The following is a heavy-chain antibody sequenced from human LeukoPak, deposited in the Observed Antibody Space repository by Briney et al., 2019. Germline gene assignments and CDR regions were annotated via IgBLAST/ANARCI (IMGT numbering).Heavy chain of an antibody. V-gene: IGHV1-2*02. CDR2: INPNSGGT. Sequence: ASVKVSCKASGYTFTGYYMHWVRQAPGQGLEWMGWINPNSGGTNYAQKFQGRVTMTRDTSISTAYMELSRLRSDDTAVYYCARYLLCVPVAASKSHRGHQPLFTVS. CDR3: ARYLLCVPVAASKSH. CDR1: GYTFTGYY. D-gene: IGHD6-19*01. J-gene: IGHJ4*01.